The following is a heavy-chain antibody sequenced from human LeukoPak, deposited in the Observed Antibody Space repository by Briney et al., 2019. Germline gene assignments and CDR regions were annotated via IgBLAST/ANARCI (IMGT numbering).Heavy chain of an antibody. J-gene: IGHJ4*02. CDR2: ISGSGGST. D-gene: IGHD6-13*01. CDR1: GFTFSSYE. CDR3: AKWRSSSWSSFDY. Sequence: GGSLRLSCAASGFTFSSYEMNWVRQAPGKGLEWVSAISGSGGSTYYADPVKGRFTIPRDNSKNTLYLQMNSLRAEDTAVYYCAKWRSSSWSSFDYWGQGTLVTVSS. V-gene: IGHV3-23*01.